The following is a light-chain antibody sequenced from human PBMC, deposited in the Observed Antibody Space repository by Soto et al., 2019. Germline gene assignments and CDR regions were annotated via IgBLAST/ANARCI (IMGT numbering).Light chain of an antibody. Sequence: DIQMTQSPSSLSASVGDRVTITCRARQNINSYLNWYQQKPGKAPKLLIYAASSLKSGVPSRFSGSGSGTDFTLTVSSLQPEDFATYYCHQSYDIPTFGQGTRLEIK. CDR2: AAS. CDR1: QNINSY. J-gene: IGKJ5*01. V-gene: IGKV1-39*01. CDR3: HQSYDIPT.